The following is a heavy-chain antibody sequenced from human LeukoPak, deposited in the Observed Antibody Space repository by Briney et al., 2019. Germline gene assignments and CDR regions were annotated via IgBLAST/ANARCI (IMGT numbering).Heavy chain of an antibody. CDR3: ARGLGGGSDY. CDR1: GFTFSNAW. CDR2: INHSGST. V-gene: IGHV4-34*01. J-gene: IGHJ4*02. Sequence: GSLRLSCAASGFTFSNAWMSWVRQAPGKGLEWIGEINHSGSTNYNPSLKSRATISVDTSKNQFSLKLSSVTAADTAVYYCARGLGGGSDYWGQGTLVTVSS. D-gene: IGHD3-16*01.